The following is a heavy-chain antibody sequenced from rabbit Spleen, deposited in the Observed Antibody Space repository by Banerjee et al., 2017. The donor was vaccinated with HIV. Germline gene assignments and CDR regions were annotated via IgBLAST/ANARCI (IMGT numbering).Heavy chain of an antibody. CDR3: ARDAAGREDFNL. J-gene: IGHJ4*01. D-gene: IGHD4-2*01. CDR2: SDVGKRGSS. Sequence: QQQLVESGGGLVKPGASLTLTCTASGFSLSNNYWICWVRQAPGKGLEWIACSDVGKRGSSYYARWAKGRFTISKTSSTTVTLQMTSLTVADTATYFCARDAAGREDFNLWGPGTLVTVS. CDR1: GFSLSNNYW. V-gene: IGHV1S45*01.